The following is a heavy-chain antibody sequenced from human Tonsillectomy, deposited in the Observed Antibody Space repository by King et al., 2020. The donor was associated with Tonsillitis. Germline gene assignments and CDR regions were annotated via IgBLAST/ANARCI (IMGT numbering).Heavy chain of an antibody. CDR1: GFTFSSYA. J-gene: IGHJ4*02. D-gene: IGHD2-2*01. V-gene: IGHV3-23*04. CDR2: ISGSGGST. CDR3: AKDLYSRPAATNDY. Sequence: VQLVESGGGLVQPGGSLRLSCAASGFTFSSYAMSWVRQAPGKGLEWVSAISGSGGSTYYADSVKGRLTISRDNSKNTLYLQMNSLRAEDTAVYSWAKDLYSRPAATNDYWGQGTLVTVSS.